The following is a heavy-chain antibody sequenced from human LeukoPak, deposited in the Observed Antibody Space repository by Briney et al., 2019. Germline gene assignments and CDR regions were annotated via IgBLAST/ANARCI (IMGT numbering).Heavy chain of an antibody. D-gene: IGHD4/OR15-4a*01. J-gene: IGHJ4*02. Sequence: ASVKVSCKASGYTFTNYGISWVRQAPGQGLEWMGWISAYNGNTNYAQKLQGRVTVTTDTSTTTAYMELRGLTSDDTAVYYCARDLMGASHFDYWGQGTLVTVSS. CDR3: ARDLMGASHFDY. V-gene: IGHV1-18*01. CDR2: ISAYNGNT. CDR1: GYTFTNYG.